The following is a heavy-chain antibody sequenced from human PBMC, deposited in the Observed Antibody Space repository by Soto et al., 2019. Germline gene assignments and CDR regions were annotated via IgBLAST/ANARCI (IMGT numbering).Heavy chain of an antibody. CDR2: ISWNSGSI. Sequence: EVPLVESGGGLVQPGRSLRLSCAASGFTFDDYAMHWVRQAPGKGLEWVSGISWNSGSIRYADSVKGRFTISRDNAKTSVYLQMNSRRAADNALYYCAKDRSGWTDVAEYFQHWGQGTLVTVSS. CDR1: GFTFDDYA. J-gene: IGHJ1*01. CDR3: AKDRSGWTDVAEYFQH. D-gene: IGHD6-25*01. V-gene: IGHV3-9*01.